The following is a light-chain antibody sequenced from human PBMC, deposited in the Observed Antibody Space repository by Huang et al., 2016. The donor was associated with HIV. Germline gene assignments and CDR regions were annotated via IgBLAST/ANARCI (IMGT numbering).Light chain of an antibody. J-gene: IGKJ2*01. CDR3: QQRRNWPLYT. V-gene: IGKV3-11*01. Sequence: DIVLTQSPATLSLSPGERATLSCRASQSVSFYLAWYQQKPGQAPRLLIYDAPNRATGIPARFSGSGSGTDFTLTISSLEPEDFAVYYCQQRRNWPLYTFGQGTKLEI. CDR1: QSVSFY. CDR2: DAP.